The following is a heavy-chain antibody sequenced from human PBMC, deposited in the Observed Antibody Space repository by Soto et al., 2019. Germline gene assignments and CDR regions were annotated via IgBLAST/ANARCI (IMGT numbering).Heavy chain of an antibody. D-gene: IGHD3-16*01. V-gene: IGHV3-30-3*01. CDR1: GFTFSSYA. CDR3: AREFGITVAPSFDS. J-gene: IGHJ4*02. CDR2: ISYDGSNK. Sequence: QVQLVESGGGVVQPGRSLRLSCAASGFTFSSYAMHWVRQAPGKGLEWVAVISYDGSNKYHADSVKGRFTISRDNSKNTLYLQLNSLRAEDTAVYYCAREFGITVAPSFDSWGQGTLVTVSS.